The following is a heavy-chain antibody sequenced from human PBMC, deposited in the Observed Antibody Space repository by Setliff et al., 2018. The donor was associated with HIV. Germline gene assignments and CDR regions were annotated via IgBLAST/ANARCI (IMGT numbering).Heavy chain of an antibody. Sequence: SETLSLTCTVSGGSISSSNYYWGWIRQPPGKGLEWIGSIFYSGTTYYNPSLKSRVTISVDRSKKQFSLKLRSMTAADTAVYYCARGSGTMVRGNFDFWGQGTLVTVSS. CDR1: GGSISSSNYY. CDR3: ARGSGTMVRGNFDF. J-gene: IGHJ4*02. D-gene: IGHD3-10*01. V-gene: IGHV4-39*07. CDR2: IFYSGTT.